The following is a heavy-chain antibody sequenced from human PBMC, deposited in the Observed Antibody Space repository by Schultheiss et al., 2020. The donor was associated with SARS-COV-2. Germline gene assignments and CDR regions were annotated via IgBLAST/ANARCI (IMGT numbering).Heavy chain of an antibody. CDR2: ISYDGSNK. J-gene: IGHJ6*03. CDR1: GFTFSSYG. Sequence: GESLKISCAASGFTFSSYGMHWVRQAPGKGLEWVAVISYDGSNKYYADSVKGRFTISRDNSKNTLYLQMNSLRAEDTAVYYCAREGISERGYSGYDPPRERYYYYMDVWGKGTTVTVSS. V-gene: IGHV3-30*03. CDR3: AREGISERGYSGYDPPRERYYYYMDV. D-gene: IGHD5-12*01.